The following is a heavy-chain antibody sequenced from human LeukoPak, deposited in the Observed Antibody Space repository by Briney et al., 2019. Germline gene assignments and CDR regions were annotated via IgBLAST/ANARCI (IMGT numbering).Heavy chain of an antibody. Sequence: PSETLSLTCSVSGYSISSGYHWGWIRQAPEKGLEWIASIYQSGTPYANPSLKNRVTISVDTSKNQFSLKLSSVTAADTAVYYCARGRSYYDFWSGYHPAFDIWGQGTMVTVSS. D-gene: IGHD3-3*01. V-gene: IGHV4-38-2*02. J-gene: IGHJ3*02. CDR2: IYQSGTP. CDR1: GYSISSGYH. CDR3: ARGRSYYDFWSGYHPAFDI.